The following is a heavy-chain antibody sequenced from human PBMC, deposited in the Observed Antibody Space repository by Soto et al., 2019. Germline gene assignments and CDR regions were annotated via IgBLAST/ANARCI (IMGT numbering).Heavy chain of an antibody. V-gene: IGHV1-3*01. CDR1: GYTFTSYA. D-gene: IGHD2-15*01. CDR2: INAGNGNT. CDR3: SIDLYCSGGSCYGDYYFDY. J-gene: IGHJ4*02. Sequence: ASVKVSCKASGYTFTSYAMHWVRQAPGQRLEWMGWINAGNGNTKYSQKFQGRVTITRDTSASTAYMELSSLRSEDTAVYYCSIDLYCSGGSCYGDYYFDYWGQGTLVTVSS.